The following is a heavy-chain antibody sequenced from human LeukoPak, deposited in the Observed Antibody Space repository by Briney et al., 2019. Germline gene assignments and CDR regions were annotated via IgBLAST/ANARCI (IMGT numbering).Heavy chain of an antibody. D-gene: IGHD2-21*02. Sequence: GASVKVSCKASGGTFSSYAISWVRQAPGQGLEWMGGIIPIFGTANYAQKFQGRVTITADESTSTAYMELSSLRSEDTAVYYCARSYIGDLDFDYWGQGTLVTVSS. J-gene: IGHJ4*02. CDR2: IIPIFGTA. V-gene: IGHV1-69*13. CDR1: GGTFSSYA. CDR3: ARSYIGDLDFDY.